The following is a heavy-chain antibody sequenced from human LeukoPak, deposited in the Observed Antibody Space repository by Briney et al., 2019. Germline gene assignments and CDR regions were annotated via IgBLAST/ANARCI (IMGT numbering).Heavy chain of an antibody. CDR2: MWSDSTSK. CDR1: GFTFSSYT. Sequence: GGSLRLSCAASGFTFSSYTMQGVRQGPVKGLEWVAVMWSDSTSKFYSDSVKGRFTISRDNSQNALYLQMNSLRAEDSAVYYCARDAHGTLDYWGQGTLVTVSS. V-gene: IGHV3-33*01. J-gene: IGHJ4*02. CDR3: ARDAHGTLDY. D-gene: IGHD6-13*01.